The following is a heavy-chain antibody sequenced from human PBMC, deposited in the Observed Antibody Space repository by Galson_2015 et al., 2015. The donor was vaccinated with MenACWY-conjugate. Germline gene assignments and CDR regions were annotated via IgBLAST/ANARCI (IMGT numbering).Heavy chain of an antibody. Sequence: SLRLSCAVSGFTFTDYRMHWVRHAPGKGLEWVSLIDRDGGKTYYADSVRGRFTISRDNSKNSLYLQMDSLRTEDTALYYCAKETVFTAWVSFDSWGQGTLVTVSS. D-gene: IGHD6-13*01. V-gene: IGHV3-43*01. CDR1: GFTFTDYR. CDR3: AKETVFTAWVSFDS. J-gene: IGHJ4*02. CDR2: IDRDGGKT.